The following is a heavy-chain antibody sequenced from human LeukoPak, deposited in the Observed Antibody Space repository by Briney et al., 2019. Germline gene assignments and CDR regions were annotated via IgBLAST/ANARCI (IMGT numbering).Heavy chain of an antibody. J-gene: IGHJ4*02. CDR2: IYGGGLT. D-gene: IGHD2/OR15-2a*01. V-gene: IGHV3-23*03. CDR1: GFTFSSYA. Sequence: GGSLRLSCAASGFTFSSYAMSWVRQAPGKGLEWVSIIYGGGLTYYADPVKGRFTISRDTSNNTLYLQMHDLRTDDTAVYYCATFQYVRFAHWGQGTLVSVSS. CDR3: ATFQYVRFAH.